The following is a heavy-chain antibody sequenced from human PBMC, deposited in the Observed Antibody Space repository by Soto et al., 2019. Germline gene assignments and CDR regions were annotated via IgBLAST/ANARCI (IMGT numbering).Heavy chain of an antibody. Sequence: ASVKVSCKASDYTFTSYGISWVRQAPGQGLEWMGWISAYNGNANYEQKLQGRVTMTTDTSTSTAYMELRSLRSDDTAVYYCARVPPNTMIRGDPYFDYWGQGTLVTVSS. D-gene: IGHD3-10*01. CDR1: DYTFTSYG. CDR2: ISAYNGNA. J-gene: IGHJ4*02. V-gene: IGHV1-18*01. CDR3: ARVPPNTMIRGDPYFDY.